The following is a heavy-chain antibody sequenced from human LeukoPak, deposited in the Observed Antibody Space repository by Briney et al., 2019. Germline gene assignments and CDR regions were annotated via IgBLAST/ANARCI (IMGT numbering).Heavy chain of an antibody. CDR2: ISAYNGNT. CDR1: GYTFTSYG. V-gene: IGHV1-18*01. CDR3: ARDLEIVGATKAPSYYYYGRDV. D-gene: IGHD1-26*01. J-gene: IGHJ6*02. Sequence: ASVKVSCKASGYTFTSYGISWVRQAPGQGLEWMGWISAYNGNTNYAQKLQGRVTMTTDTSTSTAYMELRSLRSDDTAVYYCARDLEIVGATKAPSYYYYGRDVGGQGTTVTVSS.